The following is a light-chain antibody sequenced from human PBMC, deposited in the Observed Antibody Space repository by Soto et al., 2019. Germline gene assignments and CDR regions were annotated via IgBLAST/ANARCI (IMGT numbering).Light chain of an antibody. Sequence: EIVLTQSPATLSLSPGERGTLSCRASQSVSSYLAWYQQKPGQAPRLLIYDASNRATGIPARFSGSGSGTDFTLTISSLEPEDFAVYYCQQRSNWPPKWTFGQGTKVEIK. J-gene: IGKJ1*01. CDR2: DAS. CDR3: QQRSNWPPKWT. V-gene: IGKV3-11*01. CDR1: QSVSSY.